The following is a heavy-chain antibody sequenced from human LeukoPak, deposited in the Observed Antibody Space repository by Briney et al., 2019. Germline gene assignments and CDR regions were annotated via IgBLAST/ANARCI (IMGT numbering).Heavy chain of an antibody. J-gene: IGHJ4*02. CDR3: ARAEQLWLWTDY. CDR1: GVSVSSGSYY. CDR2: IYYGGST. D-gene: IGHD5-18*01. Sequence: SETLSLTCTVSGVSVSSGSYYWSWIRQPPGKGLEWIGYIYYGGSTNYNPSLKSRVTISVDTSKNQFSLKLSSVTAADTAVYYCARAEQLWLWTDYWGQGTLVTVSS. V-gene: IGHV4-61*01.